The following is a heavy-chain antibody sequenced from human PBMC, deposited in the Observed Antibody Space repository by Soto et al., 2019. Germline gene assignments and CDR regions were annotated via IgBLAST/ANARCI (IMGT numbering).Heavy chain of an antibody. D-gene: IGHD3-22*01. J-gene: IGHJ4*02. CDR1: VFTFSSYG. CDR3: ACYYDSSGYSPGPFDY. Sequence: GRLLRLSCVVSVFTFSSYGMHWFRQAPFNGVEGGAVILFDGSNKYYADSVKGRFTIARDNYKNTLYLQMNSLSAEDTAVYYCACYYDSSGYSPGPFDYWGQGTLVTVSS. CDR2: ILFDGSNK. V-gene: IGHV3-30*03.